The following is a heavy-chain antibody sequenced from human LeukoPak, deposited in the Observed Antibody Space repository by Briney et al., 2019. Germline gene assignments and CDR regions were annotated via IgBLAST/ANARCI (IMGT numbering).Heavy chain of an antibody. V-gene: IGHV3-13*01. D-gene: IGHD6-19*01. CDR1: GFTFTSYD. CDR2: IGTAGDA. CDR3: ARGPRDQWAGKGDFDY. Sequence: QAGGSLRLSCAASGFTFTSYDIHWVRQGIGKGLEWVSTIGTAGDAYYGDSVKGRFITSRENAKNSVYLQMNSLRAGDTAVYYCARGPRDQWAGKGDFDYWGQGTLVTVSS. J-gene: IGHJ4*02.